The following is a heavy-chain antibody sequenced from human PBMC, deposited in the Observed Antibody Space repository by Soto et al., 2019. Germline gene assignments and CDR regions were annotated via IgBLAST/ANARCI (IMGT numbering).Heavy chain of an antibody. Sequence: SDTLSLTCTVSGGSISSYSWSWIRQPPGKGLEWIGYIYYSGSTNYNPSLKSRVTLSVDTSKNQFSLKLCSVTAADTAVYYCARLYYDILTGYPTAGWFDPWGQG. CDR1: GGSISSYS. CDR2: IYYSGST. J-gene: IGHJ5*02. V-gene: IGHV4-59*08. D-gene: IGHD3-9*01. CDR3: ARLYYDILTGYPTAGWFDP.